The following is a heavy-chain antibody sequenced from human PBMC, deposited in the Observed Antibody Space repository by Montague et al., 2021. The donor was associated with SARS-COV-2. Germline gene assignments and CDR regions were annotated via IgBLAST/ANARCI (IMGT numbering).Heavy chain of an antibody. J-gene: IGHJ4*02. CDR2: IASGGRST. CDR3: AKDPVPVAGRYFDY. V-gene: IGHV3-23*03. Sequence: SLRLSCAASGFTFNNYAVNWVRQAPGKGLEWVSVIASGGRSTFYADSVKGRFTISRDNSKDTLYLQMYSLRPKDTAIYYCAKDPVPVAGRYFDYWGQGTLVTVSS. CDR1: GFTFNNYA. D-gene: IGHD6-19*01.